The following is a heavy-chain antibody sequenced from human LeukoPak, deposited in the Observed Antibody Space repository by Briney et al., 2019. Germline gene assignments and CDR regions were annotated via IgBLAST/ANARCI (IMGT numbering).Heavy chain of an antibody. Sequence: GGSLKISCKGSGYSFTSYWIAWVRQMPGKGLEWMGIIYPGESDTRYSPSFQGQVTISSDKSISTAYLQWSSLKASDTAMYYCARSGYSSGWYVYWGQGTLVAVSS. CDR3: ARSGYSSGWYVY. CDR1: GYSFTSYW. V-gene: IGHV5-51*01. CDR2: IYPGESDT. D-gene: IGHD6-19*01. J-gene: IGHJ4*02.